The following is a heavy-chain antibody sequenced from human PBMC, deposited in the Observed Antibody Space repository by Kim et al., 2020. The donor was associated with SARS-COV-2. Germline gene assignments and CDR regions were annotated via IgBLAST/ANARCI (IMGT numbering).Heavy chain of an antibody. J-gene: IGHJ4*02. CDR3: ARRDYYDTTGYYPF. D-gene: IGHD3-22*01. Sequence: NPSVKSRVTLSVDKSRNQFSLTLTSVTAADTAVYYCARRDYYDTTGYYPFWGQGTLVTVSS. V-gene: IGHV4-4*02.